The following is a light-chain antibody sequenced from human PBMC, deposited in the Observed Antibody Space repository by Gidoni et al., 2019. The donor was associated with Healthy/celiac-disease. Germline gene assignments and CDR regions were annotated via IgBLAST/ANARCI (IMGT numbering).Light chain of an antibody. V-gene: IGLV1-40*01. CDR2: GTS. J-gene: IGLJ3*02. CDR3: QSYDSRLSARV. Sequence: QSVLTQPPSVSGAPGQRVTISCTGSSSNIGAGYDVHWYQQLPGTAPKLLIYGTSNRPSGVPDRFSGSKSGTSASLAITGLQAEDEADYYCQSYDSRLSARVFGGGTKLTVL. CDR1: SSNIGAGYD.